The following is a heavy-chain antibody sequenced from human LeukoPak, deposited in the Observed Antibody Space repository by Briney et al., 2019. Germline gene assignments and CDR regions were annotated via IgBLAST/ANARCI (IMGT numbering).Heavy chain of an antibody. CDR2: ISISCTSI. Sequence: GRSLRLSCAASGFTFSSYEMEWVRQAPGKGLGWVSYISISCTSIDYADSVKCPFTIAREKAKTSLYLQINSLRAEDTAVYYCATGEGGSYYDSRGYYSDIWGQGKMVTVSS. D-gene: IGHD3-22*01. CDR3: ATGEGGSYYDSRGYYSDI. V-gene: IGHV3-48*03. CDR1: GFTFSSYE. J-gene: IGHJ3*02.